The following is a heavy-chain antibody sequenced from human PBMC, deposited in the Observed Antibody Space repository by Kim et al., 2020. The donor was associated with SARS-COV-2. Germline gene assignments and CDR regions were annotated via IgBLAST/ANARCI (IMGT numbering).Heavy chain of an antibody. D-gene: IGHD3-16*02. J-gene: IGHJ6*02. Sequence: GGSLRLSCAASGFTFSSYSMNWVRQAPGKGLEWVSYISSSSSTIYYADSVKGRFTISRDNAKNSLYLQMNSLREEDTAVYYCARDDYFWGSYRQVSVYGMDVWCQGTTVPVSS. CDR2: ISSSSSTI. CDR1: GFTFSSYS. V-gene: IGHV3-48*02. CDR3: ARDDYFWGSYRQVSVYGMDV.